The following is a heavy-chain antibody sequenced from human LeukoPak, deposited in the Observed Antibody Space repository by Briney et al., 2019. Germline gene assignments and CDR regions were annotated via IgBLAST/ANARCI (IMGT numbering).Heavy chain of an antibody. D-gene: IGHD2-15*01. V-gene: IGHV5-51*01. CDR3: AGHVYCSGGSCRALFDY. Sequence: GESLKISCKGSGYSFTSYWIGWVRQMPGKGLEWTGIIYPGDSDTRYSPSFQGQVTISADKSISTAYLQWSSLKASDTAMYYCAGHVYCSGGSCRALFDYWGQGTLVTVSS. CDR1: GYSFTSYW. CDR2: IYPGDSDT. J-gene: IGHJ4*02.